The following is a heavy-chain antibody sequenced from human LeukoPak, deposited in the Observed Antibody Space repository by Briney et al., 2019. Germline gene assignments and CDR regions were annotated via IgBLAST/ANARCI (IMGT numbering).Heavy chain of an antibody. D-gene: IGHD3-9*01. CDR3: ARARIYPARLVPYYFDY. Sequence: GGSLRLSCAASGFTFSDYYMSWIRQAPGKGLEWVSYISSSSSYTNYADSVKGRFTISRDNAKNSLYLQMNSLRAEDTAVYYCARARIYPARLVPYYFDYWGQGTLVTVSS. CDR1: GFTFSDYY. J-gene: IGHJ4*02. CDR2: ISSSSSYT. V-gene: IGHV3-11*06.